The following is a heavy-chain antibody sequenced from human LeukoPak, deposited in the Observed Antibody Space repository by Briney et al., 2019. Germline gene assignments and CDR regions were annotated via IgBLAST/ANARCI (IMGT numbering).Heavy chain of an antibody. CDR1: GFTFSSYS. CDR2: ISSSSSYI. J-gene: IGHJ4*02. Sequence: GGSLRLSCAASGFTFSSYSMNWVRQAPGKGLEWVSSISSSSSYIYYAGSVKGRFTISRDNAKNSLYLQMNSLRAEDTAVYYCARGPAYYDSSGYYLTPDYWGQGTLVTVSS. D-gene: IGHD3-22*01. CDR3: ARGPAYYDSSGYYLTPDY. V-gene: IGHV3-21*01.